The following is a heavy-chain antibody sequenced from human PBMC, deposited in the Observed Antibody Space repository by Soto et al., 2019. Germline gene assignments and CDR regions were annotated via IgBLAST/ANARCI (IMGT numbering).Heavy chain of an antibody. CDR3: ARHDDFWTGGKYYFDY. D-gene: IGHD3-3*01. Sequence: SETLSLTCTVSGGSINSYYWSWIRQPPGKGLEWIGYIYYSGSTNYNPSLKSRVTISVDTSKNQFSLKLSSVTAADTAVYYCARHDDFWTGGKYYFDYWGQGTLVTVSS. CDR1: GGSINSYY. J-gene: IGHJ4*02. V-gene: IGHV4-59*08. CDR2: IYYSGST.